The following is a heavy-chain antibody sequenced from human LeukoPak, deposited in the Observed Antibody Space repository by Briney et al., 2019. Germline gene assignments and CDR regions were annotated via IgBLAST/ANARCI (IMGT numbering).Heavy chain of an antibody. CDR1: GGSISSYY. D-gene: IGHD2-21*01. Sequence: SETLSLTCTVSGGSISSYYWSWIRQPPGKGLEWIGYIYYSGSTNYNPSLNSRVTISVDTSKNQFSLKLSSVTAADTAVYYCARDIRRYRYFDLWGRGTLVTVSS. CDR2: IYYSGST. CDR3: ARDIRRYRYFDL. V-gene: IGHV4-59*01. J-gene: IGHJ2*01.